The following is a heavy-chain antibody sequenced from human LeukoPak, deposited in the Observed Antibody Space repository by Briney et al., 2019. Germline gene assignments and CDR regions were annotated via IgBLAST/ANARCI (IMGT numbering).Heavy chain of an antibody. D-gene: IGHD4-17*01. Sequence: PGGSLRLSCAASGFTFSNAWMSWVRQAPGKGLEWVGRIKSKTDGGTTDYAAPVKGRFTISRDDSKNTLYLQMNSLKTEDTAVYYCTTQWDNTVTTSSPFDYWGQGTLVTVSS. J-gene: IGHJ4*02. CDR1: GFTFSNAW. CDR3: TTQWDNTVTTSSPFDY. CDR2: IKSKTDGGTT. V-gene: IGHV3-15*01.